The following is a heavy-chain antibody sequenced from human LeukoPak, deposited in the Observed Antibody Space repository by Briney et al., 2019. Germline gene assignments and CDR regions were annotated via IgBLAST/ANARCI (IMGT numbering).Heavy chain of an antibody. V-gene: IGHV3-23*01. J-gene: IGHJ4*02. CDR2: ISGRGVSA. D-gene: IGHD3-22*01. CDR3: AKDRGRYYDSSGYYWGYYFDS. CDR1: GFTFSTYA. Sequence: QSGGSLRLSCAASGFTFSTYAVTWVRQAPGKGLEWVSTISGRGVSAYYADSVKGRFTISRDNSKNTLYLQMSSLRAEDTAVYYCAKDRGRYYDSSGYYWGYYFDSWGQGILVTVST.